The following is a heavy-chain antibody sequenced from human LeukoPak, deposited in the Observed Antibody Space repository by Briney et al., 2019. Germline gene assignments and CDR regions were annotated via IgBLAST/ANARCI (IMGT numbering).Heavy chain of an antibody. V-gene: IGHV1-69*05. CDR3: ARGVVVAYSFDY. CDR1: GGTFSSYA. D-gene: IGHD3-22*01. Sequence: SVKVSCKASGGTFSSYATSWVRQAPGQGLEWMGRIIPIFGTANYAQKFQGRVTITTDESTSTAYMELSSLRSEDTAVYYCARGVVVAYSFDYWGQGTLVTVSS. J-gene: IGHJ4*02. CDR2: IIPIFGTA.